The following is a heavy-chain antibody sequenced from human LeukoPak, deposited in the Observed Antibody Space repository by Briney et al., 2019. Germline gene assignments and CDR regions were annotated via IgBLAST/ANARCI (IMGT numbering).Heavy chain of an antibody. D-gene: IGHD3-22*01. CDR2: INPNSGGT. CDR1: GYTFTSYG. Sequence: ASVKVSCKASGYTFTSYGISWVRQAPGQGLEWMGWINPNSGGTNYAQKFQGRVTMTRDTSISTAYMELSRLRSDDTAVYYCARGLSSGYRYYYYMDVWGKGTTVTVSS. CDR3: ARGLSSGYRYYYYMDV. V-gene: IGHV1-2*02. J-gene: IGHJ6*03.